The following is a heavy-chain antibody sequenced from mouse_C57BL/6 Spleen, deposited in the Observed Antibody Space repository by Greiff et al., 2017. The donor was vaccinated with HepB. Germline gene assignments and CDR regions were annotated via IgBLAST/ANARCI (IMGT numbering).Heavy chain of an antibody. V-gene: IGHV1-53*01. CDR2: INPSNGGT. CDR3: ARGPYDGYPMDY. D-gene: IGHD2-3*01. CDR1: GYTFTSYW. J-gene: IGHJ4*01. Sequence: QVQLQQSGTELVKPGASVKLSCKASGYTFTSYWMHWVKQRPGQGLEWIGNINPSNGGTNYNEKFKSKATLTVDKSSSTAYMQLSSLTSEDSAVYYCARGPYDGYPMDYWGQGTSVTVSS.